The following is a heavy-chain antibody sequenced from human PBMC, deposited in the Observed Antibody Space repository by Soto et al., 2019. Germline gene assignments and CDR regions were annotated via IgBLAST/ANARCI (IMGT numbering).Heavy chain of an antibody. J-gene: IGHJ6*02. CDR2: IKQDGSEK. D-gene: IGHD6-19*01. Sequence: EVQLVESGGGLVQPGGSLRLSCAASGFTFSSYWMSWVRQAPGKGLEWVANIKQDGSEKYYVDSVKGRFTISRDNAKNSLYMQMNSLRAEDTAVYYCASSRIAVADNYYYYGMDVWGQGTTVTVSS. CDR3: ASSRIAVADNYYYYGMDV. CDR1: GFTFSSYW. V-gene: IGHV3-7*01.